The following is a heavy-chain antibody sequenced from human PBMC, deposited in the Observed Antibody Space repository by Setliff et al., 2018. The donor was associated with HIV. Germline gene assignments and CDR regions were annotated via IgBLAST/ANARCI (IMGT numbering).Heavy chain of an antibody. CDR2: IYCRGAT. CDR3: AKLLPAADMAREIAS. D-gene: IGHD2-2*01. CDR1: GGSISNSDFY. V-gene: IGHV4-39*01. J-gene: IGHJ4*02. Sequence: SETLSLTCTVSGGSISNSDFYWGWIRQSPGKGLEWIGSIYCRGATYYNPTLQSRVTISADTSKNQFYLKLISVSAADTAVYYCAKLLPAADMAREIASWGQGTLVTVSS.